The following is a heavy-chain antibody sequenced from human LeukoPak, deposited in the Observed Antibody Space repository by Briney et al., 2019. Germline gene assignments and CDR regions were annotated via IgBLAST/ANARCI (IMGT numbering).Heavy chain of an antibody. CDR1: GYTLSSSY. CDR3: ARGDIDH. V-gene: IGHV1-46*01. CDR2: VNPSDNSR. J-gene: IGHJ4*02. Sequence: ASVKVSCKASGYTLSSSYMHWVRQAPGQGREWMGGVNPSDNSRTYAQKFQGRVNMTRDSSTSTVYMELSSLRSDDTAVYYCARGDIDHWGQGTLVTVSS.